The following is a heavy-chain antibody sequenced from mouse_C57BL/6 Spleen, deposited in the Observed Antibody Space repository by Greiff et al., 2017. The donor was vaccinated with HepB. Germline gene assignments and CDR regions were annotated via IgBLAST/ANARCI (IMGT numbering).Heavy chain of an antibody. D-gene: IGHD1-1*01. J-gene: IGHJ4*01. CDR1: GFTFSDYG. CDR2: ISSGSSTI. Sequence: EVQVVESGGGLVKPGGSLKLSCAASGFTFSDYGMHWVRQAPEKGLEWVAYISSGSSTIYYADTVKGRFTISRDNAKNTLFLQITSLRSEDTARYYGASYATDYAMDYWGQGTSVTVSS. CDR3: ASYATDYAMDY. V-gene: IGHV5-17*01.